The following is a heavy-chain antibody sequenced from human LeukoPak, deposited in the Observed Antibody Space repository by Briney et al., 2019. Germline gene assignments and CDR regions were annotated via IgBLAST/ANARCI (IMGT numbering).Heavy chain of an antibody. V-gene: IGHV3-33*01. CDR1: GFTFSNYG. Sequence: GGSLRPSCAASGFTFSNYGMHWVRQAPGKGLKWVALIWFDGRNKFHADSVKGRFTISRDNSKNTLFLQMNSLRAEDTAVYYCARGYSSSWYGPNDWGQGTLVTVSS. CDR2: IWFDGRNK. CDR3: ARGYSSSWYGPND. J-gene: IGHJ4*02. D-gene: IGHD6-13*01.